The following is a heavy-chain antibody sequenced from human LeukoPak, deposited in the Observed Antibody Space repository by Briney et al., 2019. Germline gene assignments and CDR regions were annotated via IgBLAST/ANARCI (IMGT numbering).Heavy chain of an antibody. J-gene: IGHJ5*02. CDR1: GFTVSSFW. D-gene: IGHD2-15*01. CDR2: INSDGIST. V-gene: IGHV3-74*01. Sequence: GGSLRLAWAAAGFTVSSFWMGWVRHAAGEGRGWVSRINSDGISTSYAASVKGRFTISRDNAKTTLYLQMNSLRAEDTAVYYCARADLRVSWGFDPWGQGTLVTVSS. CDR3: ARADLRVSWGFDP.